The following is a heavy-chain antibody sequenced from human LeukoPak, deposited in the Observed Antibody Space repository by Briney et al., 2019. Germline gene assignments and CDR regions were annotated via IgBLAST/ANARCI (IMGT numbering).Heavy chain of an antibody. CDR2: ISGSGGST. V-gene: IGHV3-23*01. CDR1: GFTFSSYA. Sequence: GGSLRLSCAASGFTFSSYAMSWVRQAPGKGLEWVSAISGSGGSTYYADSVKGRFTISRDNSKNTMYLQMNSLRPEDTATYYCARDDDYYMDVWGKGTTVTVSS. J-gene: IGHJ6*03. CDR3: ARDDDYYMDV.